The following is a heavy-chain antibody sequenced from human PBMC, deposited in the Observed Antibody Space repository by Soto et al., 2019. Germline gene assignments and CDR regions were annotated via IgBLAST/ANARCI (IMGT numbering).Heavy chain of an antibody. J-gene: IGHJ3*02. CDR2: IDPSDSYT. CDR1: GYSFTIYW. V-gene: IGHV5-10-1*01. Sequence: PGESLKISCKGSGYSFTIYWISWVRQMPGKGLEWMGRIDPSDSYTNYSPSFQGHVTISADKSISTAYLQWSSLKASDTAMYYCARVKAAADFFDAFDIWGQGTMVTVSS. D-gene: IGHD6-13*01. CDR3: ARVKAAADFFDAFDI.